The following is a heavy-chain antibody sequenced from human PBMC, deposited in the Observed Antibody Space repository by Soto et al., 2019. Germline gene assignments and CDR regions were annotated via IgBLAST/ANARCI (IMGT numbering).Heavy chain of an antibody. CDR1: GGSISSGDYY. CDR3: ARGLDYYGSGSYVWDYYYGMDV. V-gene: IGHV4-30-4*01. D-gene: IGHD3-10*01. J-gene: IGHJ6*02. Sequence: PSETLSLTCTVSGGSISSGDYYWSWIRQPPGKGLEWIGYIYYSGSTYYNPSLKSRVTISVDTSKNQFSLKLSSVTAADTAVYYCARGLDYYGSGSYVWDYYYGMDVWGQGTTVTVSS. CDR2: IYYSGST.